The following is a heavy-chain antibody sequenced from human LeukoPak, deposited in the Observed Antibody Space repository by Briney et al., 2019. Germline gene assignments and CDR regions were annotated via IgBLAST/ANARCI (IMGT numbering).Heavy chain of an antibody. CDR2: IKYHGSDE. CDR3: ARIGGSGTYWDY. D-gene: IGHD3-10*01. Sequence: GGSLRLSCAASGFTFSNVWMSWVRQAPGKGLEWVANIKYHGSDEHYVDSVRGRFTISRDNAKNSLFLQMNSLRAEDTAVYYCARIGGSGTYWDYWGQGTLVTVSS. J-gene: IGHJ4*02. CDR1: GFTFSNVW. V-gene: IGHV3-7*01.